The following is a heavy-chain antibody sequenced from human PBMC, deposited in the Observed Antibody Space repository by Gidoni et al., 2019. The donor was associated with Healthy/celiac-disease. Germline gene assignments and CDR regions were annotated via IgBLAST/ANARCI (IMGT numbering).Heavy chain of an antibody. CDR1: GFTFSSYS. D-gene: IGHD6-13*01. CDR3: ARVGIAAATPSGADY. J-gene: IGHJ4*02. V-gene: IGHV3-21*01. Sequence: EVQLVESGGGLVKHGGSLRLSCAASGFTFSSYSMNWVRQAPGKGLAWVSSISSSSSYIYYADSVKGRFTISRDNAKNSLYLQMNSLRAEDTAVYYCARVGIAAATPSGADYWGQGTLVTVSS. CDR2: ISSSSSYI.